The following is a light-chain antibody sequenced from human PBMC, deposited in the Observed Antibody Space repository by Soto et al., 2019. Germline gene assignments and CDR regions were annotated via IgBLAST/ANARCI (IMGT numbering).Light chain of an antibody. CDR2: GAS. CDR1: QTVSSS. Sequence: DIVLTQSPGTLSLSPGERATLSCRASQTVSSSLAWYQQKPGQAPRLLIFGASTRAAGFPDRFSGSGSGTDFTLTISRLDPEDFEVYYCQQYGSSPRTFGQGTKVEIK. J-gene: IGKJ1*01. V-gene: IGKV3-20*01. CDR3: QQYGSSPRT.